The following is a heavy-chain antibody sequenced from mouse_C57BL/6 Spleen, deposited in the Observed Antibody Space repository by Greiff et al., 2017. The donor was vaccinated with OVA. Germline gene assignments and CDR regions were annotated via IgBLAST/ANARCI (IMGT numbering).Heavy chain of an antibody. V-gene: IGHV1-61*01. CDR2: IYPSDSET. CDR3: ARDYYGSSYEGLFDY. CDR1: GYTFTSYW. J-gene: IGHJ2*01. D-gene: IGHD1-1*01. Sequence: QVHVKQPGAELVRPGSSVKLSCKASGYTFTSYWMDWVKQRPGQGLEWIGNIYPSDSETHYNQKFKDKATLTVDKSSSTAYMQLSSLTSEDSAVYYCARDYYGSSYEGLFDYWGQGTTLTVSS.